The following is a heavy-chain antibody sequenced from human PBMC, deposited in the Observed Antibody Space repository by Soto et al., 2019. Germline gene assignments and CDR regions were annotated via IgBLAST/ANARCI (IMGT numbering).Heavy chain of an antibody. V-gene: IGHV1-2*04. Sequence: QVQLVQSGAEVKKPGASVKVSCKASGYTFTGYYMHWVRQAPGQGLEWMGWINPNSGGTNYAQKFQGWVTMTRDTSISTAYMELSRLRSDDTAVYHCARDPGYGSGSYYDYWGQGTLVTVSS. CDR3: ARDPGYGSGSYYDY. D-gene: IGHD3-10*01. CDR1: GYTFTGYY. CDR2: INPNSGGT. J-gene: IGHJ4*02.